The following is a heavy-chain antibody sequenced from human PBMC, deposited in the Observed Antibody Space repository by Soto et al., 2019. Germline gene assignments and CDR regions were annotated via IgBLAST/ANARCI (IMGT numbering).Heavy chain of an antibody. CDR3: ARGVDAGVDY. Sequence: EASVKVSCKASGYTFTNQDINWMRQATGQGLEWMGWVSPKRGNTRYAQKFQGRVTMTWDTSLGTVYMELSSLSSEDTAVYYCARGVDAGVDYWGQGTLVTVSS. CDR1: GYTFTNQD. CDR2: VSPKRGNT. V-gene: IGHV1-8*01. J-gene: IGHJ4*02. D-gene: IGHD7-27*01.